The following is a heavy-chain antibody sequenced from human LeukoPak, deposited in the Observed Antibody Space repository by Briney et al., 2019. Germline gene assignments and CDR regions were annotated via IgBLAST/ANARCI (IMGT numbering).Heavy chain of an antibody. CDR3: ARPLREPIGNAFDI. J-gene: IGHJ3*02. CDR2: INHSGST. CDR1: SGSFSGYY. Sequence: SETLSLTCAVYSGSFSGYYWSWIRQPPGKGLEWIGEINHSGSTNYNPSLKSRVTISVDTSKNQFSLKLSSVTAADTAVYYCARPLREPIGNAFDIWGQGTMVTVSS. D-gene: IGHD3-16*01. V-gene: IGHV4-34*01.